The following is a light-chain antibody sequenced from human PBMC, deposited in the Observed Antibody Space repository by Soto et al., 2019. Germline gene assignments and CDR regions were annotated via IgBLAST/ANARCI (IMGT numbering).Light chain of an antibody. Sequence: EIVLTQSPATLSSFPGDRVTLSCRASQYINTRLAWYQHRPGQAPRLLIYQTSLRAAGIPARFSASGSGTDFTLTISSLEPEDFAVYYCQQRSNWPRGTFGPGTKVDIK. CDR1: QYINTR. J-gene: IGKJ3*01. CDR3: QQRSNWPRGT. CDR2: QTS. V-gene: IGKV3-11*01.